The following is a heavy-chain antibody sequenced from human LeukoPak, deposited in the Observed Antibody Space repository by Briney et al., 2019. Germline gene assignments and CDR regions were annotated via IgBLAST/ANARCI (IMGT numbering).Heavy chain of an antibody. J-gene: IGHJ5*02. D-gene: IGHD6-13*01. Sequence: GASVKVSCKASGYTFISYAIHWVRQAPGQRLEWMGWINVGNGNTKYSRKFQGRVTITRDTSASTAYMELSSLRSEDTAVYYCARDRGAATGNWFDPWGQGTLVTVSS. CDR2: INVGNGNT. CDR1: GYTFISYA. CDR3: ARDRGAATGNWFDP. V-gene: IGHV1-3*01.